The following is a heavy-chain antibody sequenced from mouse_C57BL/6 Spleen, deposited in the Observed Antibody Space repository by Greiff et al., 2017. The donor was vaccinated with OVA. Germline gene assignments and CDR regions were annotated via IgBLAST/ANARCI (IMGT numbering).Heavy chain of an antibody. CDR1: GYTFTSYW. CDR2: IYPSDSDT. Sequence: QVQLQQSGAELVKPGASVKLSCKASGYTFTSYWMHWVKQRTGQGLEWIGRIYPSDSDTNYNQKFKGKATLTADKSSSTAYMQLSSLTSEDSAVYYWAKYYDYGGGADFDYWGQGTTLTVSS. D-gene: IGHD2-4*01. CDR3: AKYYDYGGGADFDY. V-gene: IGHV1-74*01. J-gene: IGHJ2*01.